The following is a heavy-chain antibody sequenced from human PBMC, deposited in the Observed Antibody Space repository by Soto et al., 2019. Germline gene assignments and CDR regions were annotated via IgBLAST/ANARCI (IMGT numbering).Heavy chain of an antibody. CDR2: INHSGST. V-gene: IGHV4-34*01. Sequence: PSETLSLTCAVYGGSFSGYYWSWIRQPPGKGLEWIGEINHSGSTNYNPSLKSRVTISVDTSKNQFSLKLSSVTAAGTAVYYCARGRGYSSSSYSWYYYYYYGMDVWGQGTTVTVSS. J-gene: IGHJ6*02. CDR3: ARGRGYSSSSYSWYYYYYYGMDV. D-gene: IGHD6-6*01. CDR1: GGSFSGYY.